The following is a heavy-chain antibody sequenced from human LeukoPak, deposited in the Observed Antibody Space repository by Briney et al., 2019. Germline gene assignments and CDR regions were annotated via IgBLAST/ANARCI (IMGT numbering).Heavy chain of an antibody. CDR1: GFTFSSYS. Sequence: GGSLRLSCAASGFTFSSYSMNWVRQAPGKGLEWVSSISSSSNDIYYAESVKGRFTISRDNAKNSVYLQMNSLRAEDTAVYYCARVVDTAVVPRGYFDYWGQGILVTLFS. CDR3: ARVVDTAVVPRGYFDY. J-gene: IGHJ4*02. D-gene: IGHD5-18*01. CDR2: ISSSSNDI. V-gene: IGHV3-21*01.